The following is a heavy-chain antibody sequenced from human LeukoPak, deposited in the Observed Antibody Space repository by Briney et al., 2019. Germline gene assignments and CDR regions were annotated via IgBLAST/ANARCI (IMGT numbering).Heavy chain of an antibody. D-gene: IGHD3-9*01. J-gene: IGHJ4*02. CDR1: GFTVSSDP. CDR3: ARVVGGMTGADY. Sequence: PGGSLRLSCVASGFTVSSDPMIWVRQAPGKGVESVSYISDSGTVIHYADSVKGRFTLSRDNAKNSLNVQMNSLSAEDTAVYYCARVVGGMTGADYWGQGTLVTVSS. V-gene: IGHV3-48*04. CDR2: ISDSGTVI.